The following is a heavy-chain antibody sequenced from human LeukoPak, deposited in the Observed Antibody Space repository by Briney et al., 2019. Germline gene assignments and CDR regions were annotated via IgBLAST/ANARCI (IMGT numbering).Heavy chain of an antibody. CDR2: IIPIFGTA. J-gene: IGHJ3*02. V-gene: IGHV1-69*13. CDR3: ARVKEGITKDTFDI. D-gene: IGHD3-10*01. Sequence: ASVKVSCKASGGTFSSYAISWVRRAPGQGLEWMGGIIPIFGTANYAQKFQGRVTITADESTSTAYMELSSLRSEDTAVYYCARVKEGITKDTFDIWGQGTMVTVSS. CDR1: GGTFSSYA.